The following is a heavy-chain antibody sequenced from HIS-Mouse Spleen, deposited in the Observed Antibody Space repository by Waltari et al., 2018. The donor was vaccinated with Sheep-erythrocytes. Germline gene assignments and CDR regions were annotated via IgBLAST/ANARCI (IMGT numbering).Heavy chain of an antibody. CDR2: IIPILGIA. J-gene: IGHJ4*02. V-gene: IGHV1-69*04. D-gene: IGHD1-26*01. CDR1: GGTFSSYA. Sequence: QVHLVQSGAEVKKPGSSVKVSCKASGGTFSSYATSWVRQAPGQGLEWMGRIIPILGIANYAQKFQGRVTITADKSTSTAYMELSSLRSEDTAVYYCAQTGATTPHFDYWGQGTLVTVSS. CDR3: AQTGATTPHFDY.